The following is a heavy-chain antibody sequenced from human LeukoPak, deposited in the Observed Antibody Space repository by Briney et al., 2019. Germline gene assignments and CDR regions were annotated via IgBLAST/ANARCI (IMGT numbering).Heavy chain of an antibody. Sequence: SETLSLTCTVSDGSISSGYHYWGWIRQPPGKGLEWIGSIYESGRTHYNPSLRSRITISVDTSKNQFSLELSSVTAADTAVYYCARGDSSSWSPFDYWGQGTLVTVSS. D-gene: IGHD6-13*01. CDR1: DGSISSGYHY. CDR3: ARGDSSSWSPFDY. V-gene: IGHV4-39*01. J-gene: IGHJ4*02. CDR2: IYESGRT.